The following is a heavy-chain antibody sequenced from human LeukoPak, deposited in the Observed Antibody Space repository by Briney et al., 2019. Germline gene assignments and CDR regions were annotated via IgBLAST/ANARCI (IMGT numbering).Heavy chain of an antibody. V-gene: IGHV3-30-3*01. J-gene: IGHJ4*02. Sequence: PGGSLRLSCAASGFIFSNYTMHWVRQAPGKGLEWVAVISYDGSNKYYADSVKGRFTVSRDNSKTTLYLQMDSLRAEDTAVYYCARPRGSRWSIPFDNWGQRTLVTVSS. CDR2: ISYDGSNK. D-gene: IGHD6-13*01. CDR1: GFIFSNYT. CDR3: ARPRGSRWSIPFDN.